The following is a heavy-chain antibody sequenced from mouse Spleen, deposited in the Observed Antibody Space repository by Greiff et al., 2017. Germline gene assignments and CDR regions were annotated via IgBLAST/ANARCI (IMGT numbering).Heavy chain of an antibody. V-gene: IGHV1-39*01. CDR3: AKGPGTGRGVYFDY. Sequence: VHVKQSGPELVKPGASVKISCKASGYSFTDYNMNWVKQSNGKSLEWIGVINPNYGTTSYNQKFKGKATLTVDQSSSTAYMQLNSLTSEDSAVYYCAKGPGTGRGVYFDYWGQGTTLTVSS. CDR2: INPNYGTT. D-gene: IGHD4-1*01. J-gene: IGHJ2*01. CDR1: GYSFTDYN.